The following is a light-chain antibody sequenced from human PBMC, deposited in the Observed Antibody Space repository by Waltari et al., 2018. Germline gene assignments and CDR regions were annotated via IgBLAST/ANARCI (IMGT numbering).Light chain of an antibody. CDR3: ASWDGNLNAVV. Sequence: QSVLTQPRSLSGAPGQRVVISCSGTWPNIGSNAVDLYQQVPGMAPRLLIFENSQRPSGVPGRFSGSKSGASASLALTGLQSEDEAEYYCASWDGNLNAVVFGGGTKLIVL. J-gene: IGLJ2*01. CDR1: WPNIGSNA. CDR2: ENS. V-gene: IGLV1-44*01.